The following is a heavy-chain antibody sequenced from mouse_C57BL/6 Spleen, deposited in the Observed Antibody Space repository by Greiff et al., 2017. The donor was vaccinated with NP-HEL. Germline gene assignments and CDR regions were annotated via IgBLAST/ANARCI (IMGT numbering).Heavy chain of an antibody. V-gene: IGHV5-17*01. J-gene: IGHJ3*01. Sequence: DVMLVESGGGLVKPGGSLKLSCAASGFTFSDYGMHWVRQAPEKGLEWVAYISSGSSTIYYADTVKGRFTISRDNAKNTLFLQMTSLRSEDTAMYYCASDYYGSSYRFAYWGQGTLVTVSA. CDR2: ISSGSSTI. CDR1: GFTFSDYG. CDR3: ASDYYGSSYRFAY. D-gene: IGHD1-1*01.